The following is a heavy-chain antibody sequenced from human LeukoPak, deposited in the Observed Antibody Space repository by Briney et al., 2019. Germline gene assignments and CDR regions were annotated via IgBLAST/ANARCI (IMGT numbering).Heavy chain of an antibody. D-gene: IGHD4-23*01. CDR2: ISYDGSKK. J-gene: IGHJ4*02. CDR3: AKDPTRYGGSYFDY. V-gene: IGHV3-30-3*01. CDR1: GFIFSSYA. Sequence: GGSLRLSCAASGFIFSSYAMHWVRQAPGKGLEWVAVISYDGSKKYYADSVKGRFTISRDNSKNTLYLQMNSLRAEDTTIFYCAKDPTRYGGSYFDYWGQGTLVTVSS.